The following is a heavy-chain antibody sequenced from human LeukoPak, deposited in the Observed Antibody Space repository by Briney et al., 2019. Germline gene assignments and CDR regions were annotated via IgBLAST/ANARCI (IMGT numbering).Heavy chain of an antibody. CDR2: INHSGST. CDR3: ARGRRDNWFDP. Sequence: TSETLSLTCAVSGYSISSGYYWGWIRQPPGKGLEWIGEINHSGSTNYNPSLKSRVTISVDTSKNQFSLKLSSVTAADTAVYYCARGRRDNWFDPWGQGTLVTVSS. CDR1: GYSISSGYY. J-gene: IGHJ5*02. V-gene: IGHV4-38-2*01.